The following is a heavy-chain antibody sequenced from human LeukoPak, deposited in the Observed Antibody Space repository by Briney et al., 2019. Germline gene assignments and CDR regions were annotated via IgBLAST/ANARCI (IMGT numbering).Heavy chain of an antibody. Sequence: PGGSLRLSCAVSGFTFDDYAMHWVRQAPGKGLEWVSGISWNSGSIGYADSVKGRFTISRDNAKNSLYLQMNSLRAEDTALYYCAKDMYYDFWSGYYTGNNYYYGMDVWGQGTTVTVS. D-gene: IGHD3-3*01. CDR2: ISWNSGSI. CDR1: GFTFDDYA. CDR3: AKDMYYDFWSGYYTGNNYYYGMDV. J-gene: IGHJ6*02. V-gene: IGHV3-9*01.